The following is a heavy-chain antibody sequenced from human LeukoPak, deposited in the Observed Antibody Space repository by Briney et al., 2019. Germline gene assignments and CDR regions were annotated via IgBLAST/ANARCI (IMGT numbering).Heavy chain of an antibody. Sequence: ASVKVSCKASGGTFSSYTISWVRQAPGQGLEWMGWMNPNSGNTGYAQKFQGRVTMTRNTSISTAYMELSSLRSEDTAVYYCARGSDILTGYSPKNYYYYMDVWGKGTTVTVSS. V-gene: IGHV1-8*02. CDR2: MNPNSGNT. D-gene: IGHD3-9*01. CDR1: GGTFSSYT. CDR3: ARGSDILTGYSPKNYYYYMDV. J-gene: IGHJ6*03.